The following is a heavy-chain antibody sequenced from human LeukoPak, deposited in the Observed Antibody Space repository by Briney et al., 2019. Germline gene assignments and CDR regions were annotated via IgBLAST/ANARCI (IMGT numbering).Heavy chain of an antibody. D-gene: IGHD5-12*01. Sequence: SETLSLTCTVSGGSISSSSYYWDWIRQPPGKGLEWIGSIYYSGTTYYNPSLKSRVTISVDTSKNQFSLKLSSVTAADTAVYYCARDREGYSGYDYDFDFWGQGAPVTVSS. CDR2: IYYSGTT. CDR1: GGSISSSSYY. J-gene: IGHJ4*02. V-gene: IGHV4-39*07. CDR3: ARDREGYSGYDYDFDF.